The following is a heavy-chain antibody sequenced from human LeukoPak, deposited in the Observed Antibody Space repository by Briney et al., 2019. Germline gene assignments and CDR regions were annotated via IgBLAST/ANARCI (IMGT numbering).Heavy chain of an antibody. D-gene: IGHD3-10*01. J-gene: IGHJ4*02. CDR1: GFTFSNAW. CDR3: TTSRYGSGSYYVYFDY. V-gene: IGHV3-15*01. CDR2: IKSKTDGGTT. Sequence: GRSLRLSCSAAGFTFSNAWMSWVRQAPGKGREWVGRIKSKTDGGTTDYAAPVKGRFNIPRDDSKNTLYLKMNSLKTEDTAVYYCTTSRYGSGSYYVYFDYWGQGTLVTVSS.